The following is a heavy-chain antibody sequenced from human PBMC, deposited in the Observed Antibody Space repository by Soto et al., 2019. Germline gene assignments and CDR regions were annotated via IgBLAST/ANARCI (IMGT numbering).Heavy chain of an antibody. CDR2: ISNSGSAI. CDR3: ARDRRQQLVHFGWFDP. Sequence: QVQLVESGGGLVKPGGSLRLSCAASGFTFSDYYMSWVRRAPGRGLEWISYISNSGSAIYYAGSVEGRFTISRDNAKNSLYLQMNSLRAEDTAVYYCARDRRQQLVHFGWFDPWGQGTLVTVSS. V-gene: IGHV3-11*01. CDR1: GFTFSDYY. J-gene: IGHJ5*02. D-gene: IGHD6-13*01.